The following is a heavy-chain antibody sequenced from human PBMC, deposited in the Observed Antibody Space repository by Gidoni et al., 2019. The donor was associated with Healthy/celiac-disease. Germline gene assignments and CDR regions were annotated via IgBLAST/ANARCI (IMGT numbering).Heavy chain of an antibody. Sequence: QLQLQESGPGLVKPSETLSLTCTVSGGSIRSSRYYWGWLRQPPGKGLEWIGSIYYSGSTYYNPSLKSRVTISVDTSKNQFSLKLSSVTAADTAVYYCASFQVVPEALFDYWGQGTLVTVSS. D-gene: IGHD2-15*01. J-gene: IGHJ4*02. CDR3: ASFQVVPEALFDY. CDR2: IYYSGST. V-gene: IGHV4-39*01. CDR1: GGSIRSSRYY.